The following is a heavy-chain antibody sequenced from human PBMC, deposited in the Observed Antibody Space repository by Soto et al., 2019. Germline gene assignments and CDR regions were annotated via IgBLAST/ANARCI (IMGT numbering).Heavy chain of an antibody. V-gene: IGHV3-23*01. CDR3: AKDRKSGSGWYWDY. CDR2: ISGSGGST. J-gene: IGHJ4*02. CDR1: GFTFSSYA. D-gene: IGHD6-19*01. Sequence: PGGSLRLSCAASGFTFSSYAMSWVRQAPGKGLEWVLGISGSGGSTYYADSVKGRFTISRDNSKNTLYLQMNSLRAEDTAVYYCAKDRKSGSGWYWDYWGQGTLVTVSS.